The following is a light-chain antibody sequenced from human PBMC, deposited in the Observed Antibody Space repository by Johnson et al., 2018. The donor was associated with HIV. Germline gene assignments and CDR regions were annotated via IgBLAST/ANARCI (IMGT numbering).Light chain of an antibody. CDR3: GTWDSSLSAYV. V-gene: IGLV1-51*01. J-gene: IGLJ1*01. CDR2: DNT. Sequence: QSVLTQPPSVSAAPGQKVTISCSGSSSNIGNNYVSWYQQLPGTAPKLLIYDNTKRTSGIPDRFSGSKSGTSATLGITGLQTGDEADYYCGTWDSSLSAYVFGTGTKVTVL. CDR1: SSNIGNNY.